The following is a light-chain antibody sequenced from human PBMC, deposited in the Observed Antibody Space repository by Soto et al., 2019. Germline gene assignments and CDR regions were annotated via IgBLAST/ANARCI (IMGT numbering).Light chain of an antibody. Sequence: QSVLTQPASVSGSPGQSITISCTGSSSDVGAYRYVSWFQQHPGSAPKLIIYEVSNRPSGVSDRFSGSKSGNTASLTISGLKAEDEADYHCSSYTTTTAWVFGGGTKLTV. J-gene: IGLJ3*02. V-gene: IGLV2-14*01. CDR2: EVS. CDR1: SSDVGAYRY. CDR3: SSYTTTTAWV.